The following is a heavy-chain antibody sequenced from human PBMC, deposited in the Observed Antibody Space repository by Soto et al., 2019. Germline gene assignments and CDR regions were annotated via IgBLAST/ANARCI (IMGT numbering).Heavy chain of an antibody. CDR3: VRVGSGSFYSWFDP. CDR1: GYSFTNHY. Sequence: ASVKVSCKASGYSFTNHYMHWVRQAPGQGLEWMGTINPSGGSTSYAQKFQGRVTMTRDTSTSTVYMEVNSLSSEDTAVYYCVRVGSGSFYSWFDPWGQGTVVTVSS. CDR2: INPSGGST. D-gene: IGHD1-26*01. V-gene: IGHV1-46*01. J-gene: IGHJ5*02.